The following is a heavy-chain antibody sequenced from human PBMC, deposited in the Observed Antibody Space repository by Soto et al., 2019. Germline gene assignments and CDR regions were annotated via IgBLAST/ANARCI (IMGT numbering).Heavy chain of an antibody. J-gene: IGHJ6*02. CDR3: ARVIAARPDYGMDV. CDR2: INPNSGGT. CDR1: GYTFTGYY. V-gene: IGHV1-2*02. Sequence: ASVKVSCKASGYTFTGYYMHWVRQAPGQGLEWMGWINPNSGGTNYAQKFQGRVTMTTDTSTRTPYMELRSLRPDDTAVYYCARVIAARPDYGMDVWGQGTTVTVSS. D-gene: IGHD6-6*01.